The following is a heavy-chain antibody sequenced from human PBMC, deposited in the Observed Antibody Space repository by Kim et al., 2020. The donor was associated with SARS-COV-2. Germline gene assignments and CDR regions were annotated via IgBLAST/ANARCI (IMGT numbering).Heavy chain of an antibody. D-gene: IGHD3-10*01. V-gene: IGHV4-39*01. CDR3: ARRGGSGRSHDY. J-gene: IGHJ4*02. Sequence: YYNPSVKSRVTIAVDTSKNQFSLILNSVTAADTAVYYCARRGGSGRSHDYWGQGTLVIVSS.